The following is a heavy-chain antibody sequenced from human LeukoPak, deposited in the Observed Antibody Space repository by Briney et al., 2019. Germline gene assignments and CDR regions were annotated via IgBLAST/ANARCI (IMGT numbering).Heavy chain of an antibody. CDR2: ISTSGSNT. Sequence: GGSLRLSCVASGFTFSDFDMNWVRQAPGKGLEWVSSISTSGSNTYYADSVRGRFTISRHNAKNSIYLQLSSLRAEDSAVYYCARDQYRWQWNEGKYGMDVWGQGTTVTVSS. V-gene: IGHV3-21*01. CDR1: GFTFSDFD. CDR3: ARDQYRWQWNEGKYGMDV. J-gene: IGHJ6*02. D-gene: IGHD6-19*01.